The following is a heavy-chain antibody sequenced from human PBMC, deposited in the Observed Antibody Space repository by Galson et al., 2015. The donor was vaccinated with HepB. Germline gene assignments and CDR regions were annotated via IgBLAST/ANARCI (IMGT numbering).Heavy chain of an antibody. D-gene: IGHD4-11*01. CDR3: ARTPNTGTIDY. Sequence: SLRLSCAASGFTFSDYYMSWIRQAPGKGLEWVSYISSSSSYTNYADSVKGRFTISRDNAKNSLYLQMNSLRAEDTAVYYCARTPNTGTIDYWGQGTLVTVSS. V-gene: IGHV3-11*06. J-gene: IGHJ4*02. CDR2: ISSSSSYT. CDR1: GFTFSDYY.